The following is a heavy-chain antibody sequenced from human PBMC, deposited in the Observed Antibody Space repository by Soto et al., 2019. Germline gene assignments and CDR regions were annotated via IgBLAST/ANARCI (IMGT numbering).Heavy chain of an antibody. CDR1: GYTFTSYA. CDR2: INAGNGNT. CDR3: ARGLQDIVVVPAARGLNWFDP. Sequence: ASVKVSCKASGYTFTSYAMHWVRQAPGQRLEWMGWINAGNGNTKYSQKFQGRVTMTRNTSISTAYMELSSLRSEDTAVYYCARGLQDIVVVPAARGLNWFDPWGQGTLVTVSS. D-gene: IGHD2-2*01. V-gene: IGHV1-3*01. J-gene: IGHJ5*02.